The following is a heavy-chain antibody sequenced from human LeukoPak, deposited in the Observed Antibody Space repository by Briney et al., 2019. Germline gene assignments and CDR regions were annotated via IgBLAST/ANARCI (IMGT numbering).Heavy chain of an antibody. Sequence: PGGSLRLPCAASGFTFDDYAMHWVRQAPGKGLEWVSGISWNSGSIGYADSVKGRFTISRDNAKNSLYLQMNSLRAEDTALYYCAKGASTTVTTFFDYWGQGTLVTVSS. CDR2: ISWNSGSI. D-gene: IGHD4-17*01. CDR3: AKGASTTVTTFFDY. J-gene: IGHJ4*02. CDR1: GFTFDDYA. V-gene: IGHV3-9*01.